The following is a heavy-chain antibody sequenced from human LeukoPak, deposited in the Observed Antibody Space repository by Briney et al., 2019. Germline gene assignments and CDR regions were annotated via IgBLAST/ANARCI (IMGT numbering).Heavy chain of an antibody. CDR1: GFTFSSYA. J-gene: IGHJ4*02. CDR2: INDNGAGT. CDR3: ARERVGATYDY. Sequence: GGSLRLSCAASGFTFSSYAMSWVRQAPGKGLKWVSTINDNGAGTYYADSVKGRFTISRDNSKNTLYLQMNSLRAEDTAVYYCARERVGATYDYWGQGTLVTVSS. D-gene: IGHD1-26*01. V-gene: IGHV3-23*01.